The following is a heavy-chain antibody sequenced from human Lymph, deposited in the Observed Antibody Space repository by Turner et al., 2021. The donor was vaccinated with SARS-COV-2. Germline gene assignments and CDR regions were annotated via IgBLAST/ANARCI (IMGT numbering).Heavy chain of an antibody. Sequence: EVQLLESGGGLVQPGGSLRLSCAASGFTFSSYTMSWVRQAPGKGLEWVSAISGSVASTYYADSVKGRFTISRDNSKNTLYLQMNSLRVEDTAVYYCAKDGYDGIDCGGGSCYSGWFDPWGQGTLVTVSS. V-gene: IGHV3-23*01. CDR2: ISGSVAST. D-gene: IGHD2-15*01. CDR3: AKDGYDGIDCGGGSCYSGWFDP. CDR1: GFTFSSYT. J-gene: IGHJ5*02.